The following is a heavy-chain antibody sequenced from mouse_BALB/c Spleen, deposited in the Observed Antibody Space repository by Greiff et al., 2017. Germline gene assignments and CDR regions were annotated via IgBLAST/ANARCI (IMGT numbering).Heavy chain of an antibody. CDR3: ARDRGNYGPFFDY. CDR1: GFTFSSYG. Sequence: EVKVVESGGGLVQPGGSLKLSCAASGFTFSSYGMSWVRQTPDKRLELVATINSNGGSTYYPDSVKGRFTISRDNAKNTLYLQMSSLKSEDTAMYYCARDRGNYGPFFDYWGQGTTLTVSS. V-gene: IGHV5-6-3*01. CDR2: INSNGGST. D-gene: IGHD1-1*02. J-gene: IGHJ2*01.